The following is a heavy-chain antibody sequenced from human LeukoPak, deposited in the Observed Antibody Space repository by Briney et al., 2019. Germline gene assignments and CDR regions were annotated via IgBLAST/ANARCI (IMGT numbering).Heavy chain of an antibody. V-gene: IGHV3-66*01. CDR1: GFTVSSSD. J-gene: IGHJ4*02. D-gene: IGHD4-23*01. CDR3: ARDRRGYGGNFDY. Sequence: TGGSLRLSCVASGFTVSSSDMSWVRQAPGKGLEGVSVIYSGGTTSYADSVKGRFTISRDNSKNTLYLQMSSLRAEDTAVYYCARDRRGYGGNFDYWGQGTLVTVSS. CDR2: IYSGGTT.